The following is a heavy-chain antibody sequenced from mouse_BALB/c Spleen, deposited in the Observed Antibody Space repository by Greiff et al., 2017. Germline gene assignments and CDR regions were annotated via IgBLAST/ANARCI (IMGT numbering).Heavy chain of an antibody. Sequence: VQGVESGPGLVQPSQSLSITCTVSGFSLTSYGVHWVRQSPGKGLEWLGVIWSGGSTDYNAAFISRLSISKDNSKSQVFFKMNSLQANDTAIYYCARNPELFYAMDYWGQGTSVTVSS. J-gene: IGHJ4*01. V-gene: IGHV2-2*02. CDR1: GFSLTSYG. CDR3: ARNPELFYAMDY. CDR2: IWSGGST.